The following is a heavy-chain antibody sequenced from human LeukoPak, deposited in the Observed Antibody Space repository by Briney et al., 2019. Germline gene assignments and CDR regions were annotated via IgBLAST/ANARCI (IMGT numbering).Heavy chain of an antibody. D-gene: IGHD6-13*01. CDR2: IIPIFGTA. V-gene: IGHV1-69*05. CDR3: ARDTEPFIAAARHNWFDP. J-gene: IGHJ5*02. Sequence: GASVKVSCKASGGTFSSYAISWVRQAPGQGLEWMGGIIPIFGTANYAQKFQGRVTITTDESTSTANMELSSLRSEDTAVYYCARDTEPFIAAARHNWFDPWGQGTLVTVSS. CDR1: GGTFSSYA.